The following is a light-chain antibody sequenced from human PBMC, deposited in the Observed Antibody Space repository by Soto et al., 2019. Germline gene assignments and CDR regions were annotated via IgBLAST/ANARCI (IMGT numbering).Light chain of an antibody. J-gene: IGKJ2*01. CDR3: QQYHKWPQFT. CDR2: GAS. Sequence: EIVMTQSPATLSVSPGERATLSCRASQTVSSNLAWYQQKPGKPPRVLIFGASTRATGIPARFSGSGSGTEFTLTISSLQSEDFAVYYCQQYHKWPQFTFGQGTKLEIK. V-gene: IGKV3-15*01. CDR1: QTVSSN.